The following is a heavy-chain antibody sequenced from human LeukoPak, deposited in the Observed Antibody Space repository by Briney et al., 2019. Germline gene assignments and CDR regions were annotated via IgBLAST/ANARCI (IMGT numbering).Heavy chain of an antibody. D-gene: IGHD1-26*01. CDR2: ISSSSSYI. V-gene: IGHV3-21*01. Sequence: GGSLRLSCAASGFTFSSYSMNWVRQAPGKGLEWVSSISSSSSYIYYADSVKGRFTISRDNAKSSLYLQMNSLRAEDTAVYYCARGMVGATADYWGQGTLVTVSS. CDR1: GFTFSSYS. J-gene: IGHJ4*02. CDR3: ARGMVGATADY.